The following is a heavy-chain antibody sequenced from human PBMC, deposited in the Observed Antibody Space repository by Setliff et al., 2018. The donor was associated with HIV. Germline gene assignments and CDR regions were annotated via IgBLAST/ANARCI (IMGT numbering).Heavy chain of an antibody. V-gene: IGHV4-39*01. CDR3: VRVVLLEPLTPGGTFDI. Sequence: PSETLSLTCTVSGDSISSTTYYWGWIRQPPGKGLEWIGSIYPSGSAFYNPSLKSPVTMSVDTSRNQFSLKLSSVTAADTAIYYCVRVVLLEPLTPGGTFDIWGQGTTVTVSS. CDR1: GDSISSTTYY. CDR2: IYPSGSA. J-gene: IGHJ3*02. D-gene: IGHD3-16*01.